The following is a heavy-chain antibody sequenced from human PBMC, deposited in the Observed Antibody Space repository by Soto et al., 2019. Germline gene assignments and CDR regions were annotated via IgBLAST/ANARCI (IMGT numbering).Heavy chain of an antibody. Sequence: PGGSLRLSCAASGFTFSSYAMSWVRQAPGKGLEWVSGISGSGGDIYYVDSVKGRFTISRDNSKNTLYLQMNSLRAEDTAVYYCANARYYSGSWYGVDSWGQGTLVTVSS. CDR3: ANARYYSGSWYGVDS. V-gene: IGHV3-23*01. CDR2: ISGSGGDI. J-gene: IGHJ4*02. CDR1: GFTFSSYA. D-gene: IGHD6-13*01.